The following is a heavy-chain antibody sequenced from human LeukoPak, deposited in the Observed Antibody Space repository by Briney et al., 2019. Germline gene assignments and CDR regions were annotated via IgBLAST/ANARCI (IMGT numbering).Heavy chain of an antibody. CDR1: GGSFSGYY. V-gene: IGHV4-34*01. D-gene: IGHD3-10*01. Sequence: SETLSLTCAVYGGSFSGYYWSWIRQPPGKGLEWIGEINHSGSTNYNPSLKSRVTISVDTSKNQFSLKLSSVTAADTAVYYCARGRGYYYCSGRPLGWFDPWGQGTLVTVSS. CDR3: ARGRGYYYCSGRPLGWFDP. CDR2: INHSGST. J-gene: IGHJ5*02.